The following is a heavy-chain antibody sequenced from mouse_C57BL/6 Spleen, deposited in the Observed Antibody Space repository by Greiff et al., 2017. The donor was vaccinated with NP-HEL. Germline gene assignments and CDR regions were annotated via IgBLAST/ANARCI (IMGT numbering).Heavy chain of an antibody. Sequence: VQLQQSGAELVKPGASVKISCKASGYAFSSYWMNWVKQRPGKGLEWIGQIYPGDGDTNYNGKFKGKATLTADKSSSTAYMQLSSLTSEDSAVYFCARHSSSYGYFDVWGTGTTVTVSS. D-gene: IGHD1-1*01. V-gene: IGHV1-80*01. CDR3: ARHSSSYGYFDV. J-gene: IGHJ1*03. CDR2: IYPGDGDT. CDR1: GYAFSSYW.